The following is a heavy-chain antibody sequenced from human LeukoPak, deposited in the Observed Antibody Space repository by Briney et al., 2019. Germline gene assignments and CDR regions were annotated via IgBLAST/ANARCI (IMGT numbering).Heavy chain of an antibody. CDR1: GFTFSSYA. CDR2: ISYDGSNK. D-gene: IGHD5-12*01. V-gene: IGHV3-30*04. CDR3: ASSRSSGYDRAIDY. Sequence: GGSLRLSCAASGFTFSSYAMHWVRQAPGKGLEWVAVISYDGSNKYYADSVKGRFTISRDNSKNTLYLQMNSLRAEDTAVYYCASSRSSGYDRAIDYWGQGTLVTVSS. J-gene: IGHJ4*02.